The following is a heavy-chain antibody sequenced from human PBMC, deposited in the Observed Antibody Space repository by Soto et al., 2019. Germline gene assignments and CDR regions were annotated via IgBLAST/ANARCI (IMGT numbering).Heavy chain of an antibody. CDR1: GFSFRDYG. CDR2: ISGSRGDT. J-gene: IGHJ1*01. V-gene: IGHV3-23*01. Sequence: GGSLRLAGTACGFSFRDYGMIWVRQAPGNGLEWVAVISGSRGDTYYADSVKGNFIISRDNSKNTRYLQMNSLRVEHTDIYYCEKARHVRGWLTEYFPHWALGTLVPVSS. D-gene: IGHD6-19*01. CDR3: EKARHVRGWLTEYFPH.